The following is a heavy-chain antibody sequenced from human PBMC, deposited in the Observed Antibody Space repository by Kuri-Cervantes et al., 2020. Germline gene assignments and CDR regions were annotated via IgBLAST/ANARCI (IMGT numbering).Heavy chain of an antibody. D-gene: IGHD4-17*01. CDR3: AKDGSNGDYLYYYYTDV. J-gene: IGHJ6*03. CDR1: GFTFSNYG. Sequence: GESLKISCAASGFTFSNYGLHWVRQAPDKGLEWVALIWYDGSKKYYADSVKGRFTISRDNSKNTLYLQMNSLRAEDTAVYYCAKDGSNGDYLYYYYTDVWGKGTTVTVSS. V-gene: IGHV3-30*02. CDR2: IWYDGSKK.